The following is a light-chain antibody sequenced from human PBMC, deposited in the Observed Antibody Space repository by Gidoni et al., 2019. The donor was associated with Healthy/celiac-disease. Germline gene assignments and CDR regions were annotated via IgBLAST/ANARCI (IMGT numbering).Light chain of an antibody. CDR3: SAYTSSSTLV. Sequence: QSALTQPASVSGSPGQSITISCTGTSSDVGGYNYVSWYQQHPGNAPTLIIYDVSNRPSGVSNRFSGSKSGNTASLTISGLQAEDEGDYYCSAYTSSSTLVFGGGTKLTVL. V-gene: IGLV2-14*01. J-gene: IGLJ2*01. CDR1: SSDVGGYNY. CDR2: DVS.